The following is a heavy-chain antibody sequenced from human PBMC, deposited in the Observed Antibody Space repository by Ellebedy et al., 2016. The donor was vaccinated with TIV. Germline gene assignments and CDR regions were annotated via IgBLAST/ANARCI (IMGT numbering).Heavy chain of an antibody. V-gene: IGHV1-46*01. CDR1: GYIFSTYY. J-gene: IGHJ3*01. D-gene: IGHD1-26*01. CDR3: ARMGLKSGSQKSGFDL. CDR2: INFSGGRA. Sequence: AASVKVSCKASGYIFSTYYMHWVRQAPGQGLAWMGMINFSGGRATYAQDVQGRVTMTRDTSTSTVFMELSRLRSEDTAVYYCARMGLKSGSQKSGFDLWGQGTMLTVSS.